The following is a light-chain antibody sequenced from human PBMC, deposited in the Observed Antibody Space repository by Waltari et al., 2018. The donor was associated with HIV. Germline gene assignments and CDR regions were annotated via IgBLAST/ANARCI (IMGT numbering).Light chain of an antibody. J-gene: IGLJ3*02. CDR3: ESADNSGTYWV. CDR1: ALPKQY. CDR2: KDN. Sequence: SYELTQPPSVSVSPGQTAKITCSGAALPKQYAHWYQQKPGQAPLLVIYKDNQRPSGIPERFSGSHSGTTVTLIISGVQAEDEADYYCESADNSGTYWVFGGGTKLSVL. V-gene: IGLV3-25*03.